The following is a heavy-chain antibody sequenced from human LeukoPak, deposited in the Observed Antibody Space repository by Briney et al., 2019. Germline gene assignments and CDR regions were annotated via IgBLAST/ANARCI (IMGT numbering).Heavy chain of an antibody. CDR3: ASNTLGEYFDY. CDR2: ISGYNGYT. J-gene: IGHJ4*02. D-gene: IGHD3-16*01. Sequence: ASVKVSCKASGYTFTSYGISWVRQAPGQGLEWMGWISGYNGYTHYAHNLQGRVTMTTDTSTSTAYMELRSLRSDDTAVYYCASNTLGEYFDYWGQGTLVTVSS. CDR1: GYTFTSYG. V-gene: IGHV1-18*01.